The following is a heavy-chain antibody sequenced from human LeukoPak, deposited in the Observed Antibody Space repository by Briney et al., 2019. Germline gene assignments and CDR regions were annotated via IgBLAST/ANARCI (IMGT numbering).Heavy chain of an antibody. CDR3: ARDGNFDD. CDR2: INPNSGDT. Sequence: ASVKVSCTASGYTFTGYYMHWVRQAPGQGLEWMGWINPNSGDTNFAQKFQGRVTMNRDKSISANYMELSRLRSDDTAVYYCARDGNFDDWGQGTLVTVSS. D-gene: IGHD1-26*01. V-gene: IGHV1-2*02. J-gene: IGHJ4*02. CDR1: GYTFTGYY.